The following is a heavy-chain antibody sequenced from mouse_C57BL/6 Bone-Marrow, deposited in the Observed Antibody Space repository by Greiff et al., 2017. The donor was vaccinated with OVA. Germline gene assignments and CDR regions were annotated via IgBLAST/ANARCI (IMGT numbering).Heavy chain of an antibody. CDR3: ARLELGRGYFDY. Sequence: EVQGVESGGGLVQPGGSLKLSCAASGFTFSDYYMYWVRQTPEKRLEWVAYISNGGGSTYYPDTVKGRFTISRENAKNTLYLQMSRLKSEDTAMYYCARLELGRGYFDYWGQGTTLTVSS. D-gene: IGHD4-1*01. V-gene: IGHV5-12*01. J-gene: IGHJ2*01. CDR2: ISNGGGST. CDR1: GFTFSDYY.